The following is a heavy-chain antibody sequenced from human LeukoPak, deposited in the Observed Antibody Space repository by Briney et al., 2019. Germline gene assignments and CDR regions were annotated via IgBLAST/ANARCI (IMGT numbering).Heavy chain of an antibody. CDR1: GFTLRSYE. CDR2: ISNSGDSI. D-gene: IGHD3-16*02. V-gene: IGHV3-48*03. J-gene: IGHJ4*02. Sequence: PGGSLRLSCAASGFTLRSYETNWVRQAPGKGLEWVSFISNSGDSIYYADSVKGRFTISRDNAKNSLFLQMNSLRAEDTAVYYCARSEARFMLSWGQGTLVTVSS. CDR3: ARSEARFMLS.